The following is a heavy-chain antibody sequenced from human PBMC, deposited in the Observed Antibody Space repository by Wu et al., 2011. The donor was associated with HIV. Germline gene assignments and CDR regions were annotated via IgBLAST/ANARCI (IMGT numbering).Heavy chain of an antibody. V-gene: IGHV1-2*02. Sequence: QVQLVQSGAEVKKPGASVKVSCKASGLTFIGYYMHWVRQAPGQGLEWMGWINPNSGGTNYAQKFQGRVTMTRDTSISTAYMXLSRLRSDDTAVYYXASSEPIVGANYFDYWGQGTLVTVSS. D-gene: IGHD1-26*01. CDR1: GLTFIGYY. J-gene: IGHJ4*02. CDR3: ASSEPIVGANYFDY. CDR2: INPNSGGT.